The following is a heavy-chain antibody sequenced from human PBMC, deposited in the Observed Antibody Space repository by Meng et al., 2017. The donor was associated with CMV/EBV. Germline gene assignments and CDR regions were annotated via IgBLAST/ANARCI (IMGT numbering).Heavy chain of an antibody. D-gene: IGHD2-2*01. CDR3: ARRGGYCSSTSCYAFGMDV. J-gene: IGHJ6*02. Sequence: KVSCKGSGYSFTSYWIGWVRQMPGKGLEWMGIIYPGDSDTRYSPSFQGQVTISADKSISTAYLQWSSLKASDTAMYYCARRGGYCSSTSCYAFGMDVWGQGTTVTVSS. CDR1: GYSFTSYW. CDR2: IYPGDSDT. V-gene: IGHV5-51*01.